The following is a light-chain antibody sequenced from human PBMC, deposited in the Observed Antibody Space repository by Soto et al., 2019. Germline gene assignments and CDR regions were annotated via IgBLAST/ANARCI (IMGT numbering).Light chain of an antibody. CDR1: QRVSIY. CDR3: QQRHNWPRT. J-gene: IGKJ1*01. V-gene: IGKV3-11*01. Sequence: EIVLTQSPATLSLSPGDRATLSCRASQRVSIYLAWYQQKPGQSPRLLIYNASNRATGIPARCSASGSGTDFTLTISSLEPEDFAVYYCQQRHNWPRTFGQGTKVEI. CDR2: NAS.